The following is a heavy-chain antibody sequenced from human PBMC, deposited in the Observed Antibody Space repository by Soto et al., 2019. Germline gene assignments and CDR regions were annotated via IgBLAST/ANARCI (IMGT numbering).Heavy chain of an antibody. J-gene: IGHJ4*02. CDR2: IWYDGSNK. Sequence: PGGSLRLSCAASGFTLSSYGMHWVRQAPGKGLEWVALIWYDGSNKYYADSVEGRFTISRDNSKNTLYLQMNSLRAEDTAVYYCARGLDSVLTRLASWGQGTLVTVSS. V-gene: IGHV3-33*01. D-gene: IGHD7-27*01. CDR3: ARGLDSVLTRLAS. CDR1: GFTLSSYG.